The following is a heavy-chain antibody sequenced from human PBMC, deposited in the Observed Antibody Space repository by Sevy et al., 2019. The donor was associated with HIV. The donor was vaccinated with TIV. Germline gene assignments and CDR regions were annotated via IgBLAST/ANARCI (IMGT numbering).Heavy chain of an antibody. CDR1: GFTFRNFA. CDR2: ISGTGANT. J-gene: IGHJ3*01. Sequence: GGSLRLSCAASGFTFRNFAMSWVRQAPGKGLEWVSTISGTGANTYYADSVKGRFTISRDNSKNTLDLQLNSLRAEDTAIYFCAKDPIAASGPATFDVWGQGTMATVSS. CDR3: AKDPIAASGPATFDV. V-gene: IGHV3-23*01. D-gene: IGHD6-25*01.